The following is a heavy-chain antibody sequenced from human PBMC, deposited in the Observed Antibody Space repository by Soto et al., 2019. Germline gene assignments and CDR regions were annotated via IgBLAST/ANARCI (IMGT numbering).Heavy chain of an antibody. CDR1: GFTFSRYG. Sequence: GGSLRLSCAASGFTFSRYGMNWLRQAPGKGLEWVASISSTTSYVYYADSVKGRFSTSRDNAKNILYLEMYALRNEDTAVYYCARDPSEGRVGNWFESWGQGTLVTVSS. CDR3: ARDPSEGRVGNWFES. J-gene: IGHJ5*01. V-gene: IGHV3-21*06. D-gene: IGHD2-2*01. CDR2: ISSTTSYV.